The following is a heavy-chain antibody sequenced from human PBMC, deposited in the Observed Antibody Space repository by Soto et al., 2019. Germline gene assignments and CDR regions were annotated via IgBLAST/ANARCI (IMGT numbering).Heavy chain of an antibody. CDR2: IYYSGST. V-gene: IGHV4-31*03. CDR1: GGSISSGGYY. Sequence: PSETLSLTCTVSGGSISSGGYYWSWIRQHPGKGLEWIGYIYYSGSTYYNPSLKSRVTISVDTSKNQFSLKLSSVTAADTAVYYCARVVIGFYDLLTGYPDYWGQGTLVTVSS. J-gene: IGHJ4*02. CDR3: ARVVIGFYDLLTGYPDY. D-gene: IGHD3-9*01.